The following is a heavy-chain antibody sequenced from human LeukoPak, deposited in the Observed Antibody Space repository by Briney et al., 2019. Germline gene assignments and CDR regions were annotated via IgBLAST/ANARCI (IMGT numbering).Heavy chain of an antibody. D-gene: IGHD1-14*01. V-gene: IGHV4-34*01. Sequence: SSETLSLTCAVYGGSFSGYYWSWIRRPRGQGLEWVGEINHSGSTNSYPSLKRRVPISVGTSKYQTSLTLSPVTAADTAADYCARMTGTLYMDVGRKGTAVSVSS. CDR2: INHSGST. J-gene: IGHJ6*03. CDR1: GGSFSGYY. CDR3: ARMTGTLYMDV.